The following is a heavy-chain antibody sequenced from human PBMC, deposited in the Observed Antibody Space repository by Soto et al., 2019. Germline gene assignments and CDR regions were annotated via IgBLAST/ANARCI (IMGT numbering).Heavy chain of an antibody. V-gene: IGHV3-11*06. CDR3: ASGPHGPAAFDI. Sequence: GGSRRLSWAASGFTSSDYYMSWIRHAPGKGLGWVSYISSSSSYTNYADSVKGRFTISRDNAKNSLYLQMNSLRAADTAVYYCASGPHGPAAFDIWGQGTMVTVSS. CDR1: GFTSSDYY. J-gene: IGHJ3*02. CDR2: ISSSSSYT.